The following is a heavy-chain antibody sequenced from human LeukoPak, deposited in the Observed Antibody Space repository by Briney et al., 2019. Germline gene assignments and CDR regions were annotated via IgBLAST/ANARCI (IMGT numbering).Heavy chain of an antibody. Sequence: GASVKVSCKVSGGTFSSYAISWVRQAPGQGLEWMGRIIPILGIANYAQKFQGRVTITADKSTSTAYMELSSLRSEDTAVYYCAREGITGTTNYWGQGTLVTVSS. CDR3: AREGITGTTNY. CDR1: GGTFSSYA. J-gene: IGHJ4*02. D-gene: IGHD1-7*01. CDR2: IIPILGIA. V-gene: IGHV1-69*04.